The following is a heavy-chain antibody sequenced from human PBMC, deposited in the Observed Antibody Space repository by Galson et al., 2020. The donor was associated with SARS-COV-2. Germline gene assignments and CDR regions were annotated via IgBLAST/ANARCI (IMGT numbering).Heavy chain of an antibody. Sequence: SETLSLTCTVSGASIRSGRYHWSWIRQPAGKGLESIGRIYTSGNTNYNPSLKSRVTISLDTSKNQFSLRLRSVTAADTAVYYCARGKFLEFYYYGMDVWGQGTTVTVSS. V-gene: IGHV4-61*02. CDR3: ARGKFLEFYYYGMDV. CDR1: GASIRSGRYH. J-gene: IGHJ6*02. CDR2: IYTSGNT. D-gene: IGHD3-3*01.